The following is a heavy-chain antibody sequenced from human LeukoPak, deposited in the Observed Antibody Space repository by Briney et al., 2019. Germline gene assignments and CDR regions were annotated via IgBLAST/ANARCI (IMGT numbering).Heavy chain of an antibody. CDR1: GYTFTSYD. D-gene: IGHD1-26*01. CDR2: MNPNSGNT. J-gene: IGHJ6*02. CDR3: ARPSIVGATPPYYYGMDV. V-gene: IGHV1-8*01. Sequence: ASVKVSCKASGYTFTSYDINWVRQATGQGLEWMGWMNPNSGNTGYAQKFQGRVTMTRNTSISTAYMELSSLRSEDTAVYYCARPSIVGATPPYYYGMDVWGQGTTVTVSS.